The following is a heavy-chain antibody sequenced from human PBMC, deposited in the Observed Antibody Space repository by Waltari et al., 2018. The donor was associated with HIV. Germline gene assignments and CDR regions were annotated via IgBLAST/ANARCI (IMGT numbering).Heavy chain of an antibody. J-gene: IGHJ4*02. D-gene: IGHD3-9*01. CDR3: ARISMDYDILTGYDPFDY. CDR2: INPSGGST. Sequence: QVQLVQSGAEVKKPGASVKVSCKASGYTFTSYYMHWVRQAPGQGLEWMGIINPSGGSTSYAQKFQGRVTMTRDTSTSTVYMELSSLRSEDTAVYYCARISMDYDILTGYDPFDYWGQGTLVTVSS. V-gene: IGHV1-46*03. CDR1: GYTFTSYY.